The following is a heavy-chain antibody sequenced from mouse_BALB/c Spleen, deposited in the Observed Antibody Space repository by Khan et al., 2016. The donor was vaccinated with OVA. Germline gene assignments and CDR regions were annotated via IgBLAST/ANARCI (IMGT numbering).Heavy chain of an antibody. CDR1: GFTFSSYG. CDR2: ISSGGSYT. CDR3: ERQPGYYEGSAMDY. J-gene: IGHJ4*01. V-gene: IGHV5-6*01. Sequence: EVELVESGGDLVKPGGSLKLSCAASGFTFSSYGMYWVRQTPDKRLEWVAAISSGGSYTYYPDSLKGRFTISRDNAKNTLYMQMSSLKSEDTAMYYCERQPGYYEGSAMDYWGQGTSVTVSS. D-gene: IGHD2-3*01.